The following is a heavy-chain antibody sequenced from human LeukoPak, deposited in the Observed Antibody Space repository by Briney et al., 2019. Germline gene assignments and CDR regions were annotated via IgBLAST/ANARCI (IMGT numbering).Heavy chain of an antibody. CDR1: GFTFSSYS. J-gene: IGHJ1*01. CDR2: ISSSSSYI. Sequence: GGSLRLSCAASGFTFSSYSMNWVRQAPGKGLEWVSSISSSSSYIYYADSVKGRFTISRDNAKNSLYLQVNSLRAEDTAVYYCAREARSVYFQHWGQGTLVTVSS. CDR3: AREARSVYFQH. D-gene: IGHD3-10*01. V-gene: IGHV3-21*01.